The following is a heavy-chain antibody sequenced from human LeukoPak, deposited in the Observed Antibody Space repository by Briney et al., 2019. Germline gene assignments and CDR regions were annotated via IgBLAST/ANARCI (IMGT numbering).Heavy chain of an antibody. CDR1: GYTLTELS. Sequence: ASVKVSCKVSGYTLTELSMHWVRQAPGKGLEWMGGFDPEDGETIYAQKFQGRVTMTRDTSTSTVYMELSSLRSEDTAVYYCARLTIFGTVNFDYWGQGTLVTVSS. CDR2: FDPEDGET. V-gene: IGHV1-24*01. CDR3: ARLTIFGTVNFDY. D-gene: IGHD3-3*01. J-gene: IGHJ4*02.